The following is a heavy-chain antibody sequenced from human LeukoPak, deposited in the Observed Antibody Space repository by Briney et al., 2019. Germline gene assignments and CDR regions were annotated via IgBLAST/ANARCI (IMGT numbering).Heavy chain of an antibody. J-gene: IGHJ4*02. V-gene: IGHV3-66*02. CDR3: ARDVESSSPLPLGY. D-gene: IGHD6-6*01. Sequence: GGSLRLSCAASGFTVSSNYMSWVRQAPGKGLEWVSVIYSGGSTYYADSVKGRFTISGDNSKNTLYLQMNSLRAEDTAVYYCARDVESSSPLPLGYWGQGTLVTVSS. CDR2: IYSGGST. CDR1: GFTVSSNY.